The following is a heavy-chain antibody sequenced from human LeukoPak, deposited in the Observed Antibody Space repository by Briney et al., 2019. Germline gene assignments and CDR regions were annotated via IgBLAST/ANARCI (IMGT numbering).Heavy chain of an antibody. V-gene: IGHV3-74*01. CDR2: INADGSRT. CDR1: GFIFSSYW. D-gene: IGHD3-3*01. CDR3: ATMERGSPVDY. J-gene: IGHJ4*02. Sequence: PGGSLRLSCAASGFIFSSYWMHWVRQAPGKGLVWVSRINADGSRTSYADSVKGRFTISRDNAQNTLYLQMNSLRAEDTAVYYCATMERGSPVDYWGQGTLVTVSS.